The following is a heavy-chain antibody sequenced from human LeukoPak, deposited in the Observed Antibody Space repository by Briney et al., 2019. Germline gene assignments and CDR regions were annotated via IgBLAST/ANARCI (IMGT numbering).Heavy chain of an antibody. CDR1: GFTISSTY. J-gene: IGHJ4*02. Sequence: HPGGSLRLSCAASGFTISSTYMSWVRQAPGKGLECVSVIYSGGDTFYADSVKGRFTISRDNSKNTLYLQMNSLRAEDTAVYYCARGPYHYDRSGFFDYWGQGTLVTVSS. CDR3: ARGPYHYDRSGFFDY. V-gene: IGHV3-53*01. CDR2: IYSGGDT. D-gene: IGHD3-22*01.